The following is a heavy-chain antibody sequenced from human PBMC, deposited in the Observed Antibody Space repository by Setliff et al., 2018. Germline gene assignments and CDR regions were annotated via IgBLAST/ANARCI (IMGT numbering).Heavy chain of an antibody. J-gene: IGHJ5*02. CDR1: GYSISSGYY. D-gene: IGHD6-6*01. Sequence: SETLSLTCTVSGYSISSGYYWGWIRQPPGKGLEWIGSIYHSGSTYYNPSLKSRVTISVDTSKNQLSLKLTSVTAADTAVYYCARHVFGSSSRFYNWFDPWGQGTLVTVSS. CDR2: IYHSGST. V-gene: IGHV4-38-2*02. CDR3: ARHVFGSSSRFYNWFDP.